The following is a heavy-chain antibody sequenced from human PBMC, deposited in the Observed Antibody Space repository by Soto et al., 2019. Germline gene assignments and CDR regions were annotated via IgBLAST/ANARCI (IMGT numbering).Heavy chain of an antibody. CDR2: IFSNDEK. D-gene: IGHD1-20*01. Sequence: KESGPVLVKPTETLTLTCTVSGFSLSNARMGVSWIRQPPGKALEWLAHIFSNDEKSYSTSLKSRLTISKDTSKRQVVLTMTNMDPVDTATYYCARSRSITGTCDYDYWGQGTLVTVSS. CDR1: GFSLSNARMG. J-gene: IGHJ4*02. V-gene: IGHV2-26*01. CDR3: ARSRSITGTCDYDY.